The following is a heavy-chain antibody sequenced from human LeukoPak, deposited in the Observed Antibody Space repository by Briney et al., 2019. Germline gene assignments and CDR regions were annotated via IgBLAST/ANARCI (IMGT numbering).Heavy chain of an antibody. V-gene: IGHV1-58*02. Sequence: GTSVKVSCKASGFTFTTSAMQWGRPARGQRLEWIGWIAVGSGNTNYAQKFQERVTITRDMSTSTAYMELSSLRSEDTAVYYCAADYNWNLDYYYYYGMDVWGLGTTVTVSS. D-gene: IGHD1-20*01. J-gene: IGHJ6*02. CDR1: GFTFTTSA. CDR3: AADYNWNLDYYYYYGMDV. CDR2: IAVGSGNT.